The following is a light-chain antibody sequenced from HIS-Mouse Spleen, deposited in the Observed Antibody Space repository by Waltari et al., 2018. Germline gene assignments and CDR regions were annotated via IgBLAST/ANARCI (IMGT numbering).Light chain of an antibody. CDR1: SSDVGGYNY. Sequence: QSALTQPASVSGSPGQSITISCTGTSSDVGGYNYVSWYQQHPGKAPKLMIYDVSNRPSGFSNRFSGSKSGNTASLTISGLQAEDEADYYCSSYTSSSFNVVFGGWTKLTVL. CDR2: DVS. V-gene: IGLV2-14*03. J-gene: IGLJ2*01. CDR3: SSYTSSSFNVV.